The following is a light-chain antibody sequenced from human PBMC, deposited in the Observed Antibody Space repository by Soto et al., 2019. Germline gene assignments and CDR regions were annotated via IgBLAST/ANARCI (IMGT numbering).Light chain of an antibody. Sequence: EIVSTQSPGTLSLSPGERATLSCRASQSVSSSYLAWYQQRPGQAPRLLIFGASYRATGVPDRFSGSGAGTDFTLTIRRLEPEDFAVYYCQQYSSSPPEFTFGPGTNVDSK. CDR2: GAS. J-gene: IGKJ3*01. V-gene: IGKV3-20*01. CDR1: QSVSSSY. CDR3: QQYSSSPPEFT.